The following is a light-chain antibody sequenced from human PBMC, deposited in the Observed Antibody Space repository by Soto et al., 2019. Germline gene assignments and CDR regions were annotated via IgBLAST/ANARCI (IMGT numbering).Light chain of an antibody. CDR3: QHRYSSSQT. V-gene: IGKV1-39*01. J-gene: IGKJ1*01. CDR2: VAS. CDR1: QSISTY. Sequence: NQMSQAPSSLSASVGDRVTITCRASQSISTYLNWYQQKPGKAPKLLILVASTLPSGVPSRFSGSGSGTDLILTISRLQREDFATYYCQHRYSSSQTFRLGTKVDIK.